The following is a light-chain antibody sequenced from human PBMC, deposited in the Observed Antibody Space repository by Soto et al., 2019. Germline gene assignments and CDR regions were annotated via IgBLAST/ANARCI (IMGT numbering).Light chain of an antibody. V-gene: IGKV3-15*01. CDR2: GAS. J-gene: IGKJ1*01. Sequence: IGLTQSAGVLSLTPGERATLSCRASQSVSSRLAWYQQKPGQSPRLLIYGASTRATGIPARFSGSGSGTEFTLTISSLQSEDFGVYYCHQYNNLWTFGQGTKVDIK. CDR1: QSVSSR. CDR3: HQYNNLWT.